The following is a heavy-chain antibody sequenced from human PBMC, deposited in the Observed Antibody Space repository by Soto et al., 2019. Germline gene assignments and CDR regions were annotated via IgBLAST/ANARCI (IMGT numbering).Heavy chain of an antibody. V-gene: IGHV3-53*04. J-gene: IGHJ4*02. CDR2: IYSGGST. D-gene: IGHD1-7*01. CDR1: GFTVSSNY. CDR3: ARSRSNWNYGGLYFDY. Sequence: GGSLRLSCAASGFTVSSNYMSWVRQAPGKGLEWVSVIYSGGSTYYADSVKGRFTISRHNSKNTLYLQMNSLRAEDTAVYYCARSRSNWNYGGLYFDYWGQGTLVTVSS.